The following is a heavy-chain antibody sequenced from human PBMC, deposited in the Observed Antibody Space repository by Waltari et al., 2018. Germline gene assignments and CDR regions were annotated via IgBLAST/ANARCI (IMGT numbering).Heavy chain of an antibody. CDR3: ATTRDTSWSYSDY. D-gene: IGHD5-12*01. CDR2: ISGSGGNT. Sequence: QLQLQESGPGLVKPSETLSLTCAVSGASISSNYWTWIRQPPGKRLEWIGRISGSGGNTTYNPSLKSRVTISTDTFKNQLSLKLSSVTTADTAVYYCATTRDTSWSYSDYWGQGVLVTVSS. V-gene: IGHV4-4*07. CDR1: GASISSNY. J-gene: IGHJ4*02.